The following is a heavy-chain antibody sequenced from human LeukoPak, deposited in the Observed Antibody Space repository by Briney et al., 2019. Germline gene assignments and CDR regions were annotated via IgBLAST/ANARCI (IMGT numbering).Heavy chain of an antibody. CDR1: GYTFTSYD. Sequence: ASVKVSCKASGYTFTSYDINWVRQATGQGLEWMGWMNPNSGNTGYAQKFQGRVTITRNTFISTAYMELSSLRSEDTAVYYCARLYCSSTSCYTEYNWFDPWGQGTLVTVSS. D-gene: IGHD2-2*02. CDR3: ARLYCSSTSCYTEYNWFDP. J-gene: IGHJ5*02. CDR2: MNPNSGNT. V-gene: IGHV1-8*03.